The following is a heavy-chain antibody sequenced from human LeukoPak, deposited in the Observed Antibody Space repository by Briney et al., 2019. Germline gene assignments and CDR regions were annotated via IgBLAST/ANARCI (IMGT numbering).Heavy chain of an antibody. Sequence: PGEPLKISCKGSGYIFTNYWIGWVRQMPGKGLELMGIINPDDSDSRYSPSFQGQVTISADKFISTVYLQWNSLKASGTAMYYCARGHGYYDSTGYPYYFDSWGQGTLVTVSS. V-gene: IGHV5-51*01. CDR1: GYIFTNYW. CDR2: INPDDSDS. J-gene: IGHJ4*02. D-gene: IGHD3-22*01. CDR3: ARGHGYYDSTGYPYYFDS.